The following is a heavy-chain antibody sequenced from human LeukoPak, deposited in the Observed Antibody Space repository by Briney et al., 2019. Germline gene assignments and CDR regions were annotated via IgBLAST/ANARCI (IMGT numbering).Heavy chain of an antibody. CDR1: EFTFRSYW. CDR2: INSGGSST. Sequence: GGSLRLSCVASEFTFRSYWMHWVRQAPGKGLVWVSRINSGGSSTSYADSVKGRFTISRDNAKNTFYLQMNSLRAEDTAVYYCARGMAYSSGWFPFDYWGQGSLVTVSS. J-gene: IGHJ4*02. V-gene: IGHV3-74*01. CDR3: ARGMAYSSGWFPFDY. D-gene: IGHD6-19*01.